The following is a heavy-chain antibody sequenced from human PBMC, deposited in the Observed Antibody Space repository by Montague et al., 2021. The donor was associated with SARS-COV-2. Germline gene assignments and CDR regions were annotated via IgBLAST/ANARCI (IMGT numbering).Heavy chain of an antibody. J-gene: IGHJ4*02. Sequence: SETLSLTCTVSGGFISSYYWSWIRQPPGKGLEWIGYIYYSGSTNXNPSLKSRVTISVDTSKNQFSLKLSSVTAADTAVYYCARDSHYYDSSGHFDYWGQGTLVTVSS. D-gene: IGHD3-22*01. V-gene: IGHV4-59*13. CDR3: ARDSHYYDSSGHFDY. CDR2: IYYSGST. CDR1: GGFISSYY.